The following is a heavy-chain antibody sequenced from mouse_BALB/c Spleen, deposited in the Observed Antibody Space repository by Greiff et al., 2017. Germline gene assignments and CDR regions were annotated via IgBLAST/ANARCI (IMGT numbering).Heavy chain of an antibody. CDR1: GFTFSSYY. CDR2: INRNGGST. Sequence: EVMLVEPGGGLVKPGGSLKLSCAASGFTFSSYYMSWVRQTPEKRLALVAAINRNGGSTYYPDTVKGRFTISRDNAKNTLYLQMSSLKSEDTALYYCAKAYGNYFDYWGQGTTLTVSS. V-gene: IGHV5-6-2*01. CDR3: AKAYGNYFDY. D-gene: IGHD2-1*01. J-gene: IGHJ2*01.